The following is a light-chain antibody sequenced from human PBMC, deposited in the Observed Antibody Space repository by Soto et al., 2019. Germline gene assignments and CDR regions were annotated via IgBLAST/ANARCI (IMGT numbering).Light chain of an antibody. V-gene: IGKV4-1*01. Sequence: IVVSQSPDSLAVSLGERATINCRSSQSVLFDTNNKNYFAWYQQKPGQPPKLLIYWASTRESGVPARYSGCRSGRDLTRTIDSLQAGDGAVYYGQQYYSTPLTFRGGTRV. J-gene: IGKJ4*02. CDR2: WAS. CDR1: QSVLFDTNNKNY. CDR3: QQYYSTPLT.